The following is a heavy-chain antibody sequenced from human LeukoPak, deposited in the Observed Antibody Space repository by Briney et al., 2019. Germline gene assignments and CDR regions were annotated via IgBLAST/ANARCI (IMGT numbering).Heavy chain of an antibody. CDR2: ISSSSSYI. CDR1: GFTFSSYS. Sequence: PGGSLRLPCAASGFTFSSYSMNWVRQAPGKGLEWVSSISSSSSYIYYADSVKGRFTISRDNAKNSLYLQMNSLRAEDTAVYYCARVVGATSRYFDYWGQGTLVTVSS. D-gene: IGHD1-26*01. CDR3: ARVVGATSRYFDY. J-gene: IGHJ4*02. V-gene: IGHV3-21*01.